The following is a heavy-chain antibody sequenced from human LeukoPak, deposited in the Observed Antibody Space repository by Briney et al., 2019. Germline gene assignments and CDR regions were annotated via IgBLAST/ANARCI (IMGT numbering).Heavy chain of an antibody. V-gene: IGHV4-61*02. D-gene: IGHD3-9*01. CDR2: IYTSGST. Sequence: SETLSLTCTVSGGSISSGSYYWSWIRQPAGTGLEWIGRIYTSGSTYYNPSLKSRVTISVDTSKNQFSLKLSSVTAADTAVYYCARGDILTENWFDPWGQGTLVTVSS. J-gene: IGHJ5*02. CDR3: ARGDILTENWFDP. CDR1: GGSISSGSYY.